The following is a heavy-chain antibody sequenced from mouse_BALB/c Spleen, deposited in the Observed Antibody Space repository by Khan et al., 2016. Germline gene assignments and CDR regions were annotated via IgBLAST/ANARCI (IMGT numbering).Heavy chain of an antibody. CDR2: ILPGSDT. CDR1: GYTFSSYW. J-gene: IGHJ3*01. Sequence: QVQLQQSGAELMKPGASVKISCKATGYTFSSYWIEWVKQRPGHGLEWIGEILPGSDTNYNENFKVKATFTADPSSNTAYMQLSSLTPEDSAVYYCARWGYYDYDGAGFAYWGQGTLVTVSA. CDR3: ARWGYYDYDGAGFAY. D-gene: IGHD2-4*01. V-gene: IGHV1-9*01.